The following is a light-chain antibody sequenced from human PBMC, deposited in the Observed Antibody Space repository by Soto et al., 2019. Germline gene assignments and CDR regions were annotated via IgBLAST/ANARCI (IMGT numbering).Light chain of an antibody. CDR2: GAS. CDR3: QQYNNWPPA. CDR1: QSVSSN. V-gene: IGKV3-15*01. J-gene: IGKJ1*01. Sequence: EIVMTQSPATLSVSPGERATLSCRASQSVSSNLAWYQQKPGQAPRLLIYGASTRPTGIPARFSGSGSGTEFTLPISRLQSEDFAVYYCQQYNNWPPAFGQGTKVEIK.